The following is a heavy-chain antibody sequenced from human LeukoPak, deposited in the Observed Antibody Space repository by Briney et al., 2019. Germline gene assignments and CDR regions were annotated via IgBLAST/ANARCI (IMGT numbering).Heavy chain of an antibody. CDR3: ARNIVATIPYEDAFDI. CDR1: GGTFSSYA. CDR2: IIPIFGTA. D-gene: IGHD5-12*01. J-gene: IGHJ3*02. Sequence: SVKVSCKASGGTFSSYAISWVRQAPGQGLEWMGGIIPIFGTANYAQKFQGRVTITADKSTSTAYMELSSLRSEDTAVYYCARNIVATIPYEDAFDIWGQGTMVTVSS. V-gene: IGHV1-69*06.